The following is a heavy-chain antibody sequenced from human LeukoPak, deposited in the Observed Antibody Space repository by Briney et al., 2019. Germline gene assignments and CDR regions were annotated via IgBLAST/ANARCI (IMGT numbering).Heavy chain of an antibody. CDR2: IYYSGTT. V-gene: IGHV4-39*07. CDR3: ARDSGYSYGFNFDY. Sequence: PSETLSLTCTVSGGSITNSSAYWGWVRQPPGKGLQWIGSIYYSGTTYYNPSLNRRVTISVDMSKNQFSLKLSSVTAADTAVYYCARDSGYSYGFNFDYWGQGTLVTVSS. J-gene: IGHJ4*02. D-gene: IGHD5-18*01. CDR1: GGSITNSSAY.